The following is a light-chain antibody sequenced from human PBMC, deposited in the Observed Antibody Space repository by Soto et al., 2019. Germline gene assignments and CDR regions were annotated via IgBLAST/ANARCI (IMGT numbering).Light chain of an antibody. CDR2: GAS. Sequence: EIVLTQSPGTLSLSPGERATLSCRASQSVSSNYLAWYQEKPGQAPRLLIYGASSRATGIPDRFSDSGSGTDFTLTISRLEPEDFAVYYCQQYGSSPLSFGQGTRLEIK. V-gene: IGKV3-20*01. CDR3: QQYGSSPLS. J-gene: IGKJ5*01. CDR1: QSVSSNY.